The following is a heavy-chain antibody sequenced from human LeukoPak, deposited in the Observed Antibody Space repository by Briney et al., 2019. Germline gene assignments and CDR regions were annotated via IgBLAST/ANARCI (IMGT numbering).Heavy chain of an antibody. J-gene: IGHJ4*02. V-gene: IGHV1-3*01. Sequence: GASVKVSCKASGYTFTSYAMHWVRQAPGQRLEWMGWINAGNGNTKYSQKFQGRVTITRDTSASTAYTELSSLRSEDTAVYYCARGYSSGWYRSEDYFDYWGQGTLVTVSS. CDR3: ARGYSSGWYRSEDYFDY. D-gene: IGHD6-19*01. CDR1: GYTFTSYA. CDR2: INAGNGNT.